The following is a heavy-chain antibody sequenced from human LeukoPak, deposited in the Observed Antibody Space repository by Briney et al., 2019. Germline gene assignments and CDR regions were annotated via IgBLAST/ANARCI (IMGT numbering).Heavy chain of an antibody. V-gene: IGHV4-34*01. Sequence: SETLSLTCAVYGGSFSGYYWSWIRQPPGKGLEWIGEINHSGSTNYNPSLKSRFTISVDTSKNQFSLQLSSVTAADTAVYYCARSQYSISSRRWFDPWGQGTLVTVSS. CDR1: GGSFSGYY. CDR3: ARSQYSISSRRWFDP. J-gene: IGHJ5*02. CDR2: INHSGST. D-gene: IGHD6-6*01.